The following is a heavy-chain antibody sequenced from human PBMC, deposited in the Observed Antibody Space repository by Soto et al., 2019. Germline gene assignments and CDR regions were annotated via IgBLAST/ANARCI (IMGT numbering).Heavy chain of an antibody. J-gene: IGHJ4*02. V-gene: IGHV4-4*02. CDR3: ARGVRYFDRVARGPTFDY. D-gene: IGHD3-9*01. Sequence: QVQLQESGPGRVKPSGTLSLTCAVSGGSISSSNWWSWVRQSPGRGLEWIGEIYHSGSTNYKPSLKSRVTISVDKSKNQFSLKLTSVTAADTAVYYCARGVRYFDRVARGPTFDYWGQGTLVTVSS. CDR1: GGSISSSNW. CDR2: IYHSGST.